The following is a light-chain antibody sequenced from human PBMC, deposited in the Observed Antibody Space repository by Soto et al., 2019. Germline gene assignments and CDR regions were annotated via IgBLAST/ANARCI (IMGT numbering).Light chain of an antibody. J-gene: IGKJ3*01. Sequence: EIVLTQSPGTLSLSPGERATLSCRASQSLSRSLAWYQQKPGQAPRLLIYGSSSRATGIPGRFSGSGSGTDFTLTISRLEPEDFAVYYCQQYGRSPFTFGPGTKVDIK. CDR2: GSS. CDR3: QQYGRSPFT. V-gene: IGKV3-20*01. CDR1: QSLSRS.